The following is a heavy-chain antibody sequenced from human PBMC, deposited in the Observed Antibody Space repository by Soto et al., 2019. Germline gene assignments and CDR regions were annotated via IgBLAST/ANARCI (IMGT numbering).Heavy chain of an antibody. CDR3: ARMATSGTLNWFDP. CDR2: MNPNSGNG. J-gene: IGHJ5*02. V-gene: IGHV1-8*01. CDR1: GYAFSNND. Sequence: QVQLVQSGAEVKEPGASVKVSCQASGYAFSNNDISWVRRVSGQGLEWMGWMNPNSGNGGYAQKFQGRVTMTRDTSTSTAYLELSSLASDDTAIYYCARMATSGTLNWFDPWGQGTLVTVSS.